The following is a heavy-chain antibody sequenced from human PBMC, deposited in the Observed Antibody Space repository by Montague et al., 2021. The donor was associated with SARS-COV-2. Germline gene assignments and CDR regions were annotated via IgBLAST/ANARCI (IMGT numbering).Heavy chain of an antibody. J-gene: IGHJ4*02. CDR3: ARSQDCSTTSCHFDY. V-gene: IGHV4-38-2*02. CDR2: TNISGST. D-gene: IGHD2-2*01. CDR1: GYSISSGYY. Sequence: SETLSLTCTVSGYSISSGYYWGWIRQPPGKGLEWIGSTNISGSTYTNPPPKSRVTISVDTSKNQFSLKLSSVTAADTAVYYCARSQDCSTTSCHFDYWGQGTLVTVSS.